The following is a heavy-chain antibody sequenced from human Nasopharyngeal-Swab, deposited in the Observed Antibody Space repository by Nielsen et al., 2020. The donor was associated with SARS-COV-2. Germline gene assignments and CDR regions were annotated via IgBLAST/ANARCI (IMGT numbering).Heavy chain of an antibody. J-gene: IGHJ4*02. Sequence: WIRQPPGKGLEWVAFIRYDGGNKYYVESVKGRFTISRDNSKNTLYLQMNSLRAEDTAVYYCARDLSYYDSSGYPGDYWGQGTLVTVSS. CDR2: IRYDGGNK. D-gene: IGHD3-22*01. CDR3: ARDLSYYDSSGYPGDY. V-gene: IGHV3-30*02.